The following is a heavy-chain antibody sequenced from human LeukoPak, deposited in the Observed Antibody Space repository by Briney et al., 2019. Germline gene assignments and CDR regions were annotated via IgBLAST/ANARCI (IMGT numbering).Heavy chain of an antibody. CDR1: GGSISGYY. D-gene: IGHD5-18*01. V-gene: IGHV4-59*01. J-gene: IGHJ6*02. CDR3: ARGLYTADGMDV. CDR2: IHNSGST. Sequence: SETLSLTCAVSGGSISGYYWSWIRQPPGQGLEWIGYIHNSGSTNYNPSLKSRVTISVDTSKNQFSLKLNSVTAADTAVYFCARGLYTADGMDVWGQGTTVTVSS.